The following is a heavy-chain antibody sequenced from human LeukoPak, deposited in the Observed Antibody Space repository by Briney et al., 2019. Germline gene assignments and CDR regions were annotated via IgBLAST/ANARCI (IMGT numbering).Heavy chain of an antibody. V-gene: IGHV3-30-3*01. J-gene: IGHJ4*02. D-gene: IGHD3-10*01. CDR1: GFTFSSYA. CDR3: TRDRCFGQSNDY. CDR2: ISYDGSNK. Sequence: QAGGSLRLSCAASGFTFSSYAMHWVRQAPGKGLEWVAVISYDGSNKYYADSVKGRFTISRDNSKNTLYLQMNSLKTEDTAVYYCTRDRCFGQSNDYWGQGTLVTVSS.